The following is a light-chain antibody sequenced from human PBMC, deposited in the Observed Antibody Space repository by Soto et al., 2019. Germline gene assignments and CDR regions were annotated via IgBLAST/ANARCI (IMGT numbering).Light chain of an antibody. J-gene: IGLJ3*02. CDR1: SSNIGNNY. CDR2: DNN. CDR3: GTWDSSLTAARV. Sequence: QSVLTPPPSVSAAPGQKVTISCSGSSSNIGNNYVSWYQQLPGTAPKLLIYDNNKRPSGIPDRFSGSKSGTSATLGITGLQTGDEADYYCGTWDSSLTAARVFGGGTKLTVL. V-gene: IGLV1-51*01.